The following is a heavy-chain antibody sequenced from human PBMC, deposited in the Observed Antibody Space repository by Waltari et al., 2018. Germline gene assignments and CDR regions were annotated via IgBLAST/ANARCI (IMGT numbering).Heavy chain of an antibody. CDR2: INHRGST. J-gene: IGHJ5*02. D-gene: IGHD2-15*01. Sequence: QVQLQQWGAGLLKPSATLSLTCAVYGRSFSGYYWSWLRQPPGKGLEWIGEINHRGSTNDNPSLKSRVTISVETSKNQFSRKLSSVTAADTAVYYCARPNSSGGSWGDWFDPWGQGTLVTVSS. CDR1: GRSFSGYY. CDR3: ARPNSSGGSWGDWFDP. V-gene: IGHV4-34*01.